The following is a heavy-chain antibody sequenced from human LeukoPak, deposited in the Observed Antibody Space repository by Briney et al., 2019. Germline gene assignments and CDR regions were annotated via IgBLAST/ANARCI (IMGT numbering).Heavy chain of an antibody. CDR2: ISGSGGST. J-gene: IGHJ6*02. V-gene: IGHV3-23*01. CDR1: GFTFSSYA. CDR3: AKDRSLFRCSGGSCYSAEVDYYYGMDV. Sequence: GGSLRLSCAASGFTFSSYAMSWVRQAPGKGLEWVSAISGSGGSTYYADSVKGRFTISRDNSKNTLYLQMNSLRAEDTAVYYCAKDRSLFRCSGGSCYSAEVDYYYGMDVWGQGTTVTVSS. D-gene: IGHD2-15*01.